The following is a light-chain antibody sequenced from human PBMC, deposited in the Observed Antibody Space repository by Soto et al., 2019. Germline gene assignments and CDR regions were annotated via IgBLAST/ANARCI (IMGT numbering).Light chain of an antibody. CDR2: VAS. Sequence: VLTQSPGTLSLSPGERATLSCRASQTVSSNFFAWYQQKPGQAPSLLIYVASTRATGIPARFTGSGSGTEFTLTISSLQSEDFAIYYCQQYNNWPLTFGGGTKVEIK. CDR3: QQYNNWPLT. CDR1: QTVSSN. V-gene: IGKV3-15*01. J-gene: IGKJ4*01.